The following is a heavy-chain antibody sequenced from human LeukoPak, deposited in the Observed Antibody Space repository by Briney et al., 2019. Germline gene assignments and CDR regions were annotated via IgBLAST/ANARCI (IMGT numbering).Heavy chain of an antibody. Sequence: GGSLRLSCAASGFTFSSYAMHWVRQAPGKGLEWVAVISYDGSNKYYADSVKGRLTISRDNSKNTLYLQMNSLRAEDTAVYYCARGHSSSSSYFDYWGQGTLVTVSS. CDR3: ARGHSSSSSYFDY. J-gene: IGHJ4*02. CDR2: ISYDGSNK. CDR1: GFTFSSYA. D-gene: IGHD6-6*01. V-gene: IGHV3-30-3*01.